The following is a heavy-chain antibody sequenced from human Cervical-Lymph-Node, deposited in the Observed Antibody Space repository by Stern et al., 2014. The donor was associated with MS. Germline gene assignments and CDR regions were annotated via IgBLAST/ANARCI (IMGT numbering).Heavy chain of an antibody. CDR2: FDREDGER. CDR3: VRAVTFYGMDV. CDR1: GNSLSELS. V-gene: IGHV1-24*01. J-gene: IGHJ6*02. D-gene: IGHD4-23*01. Sequence: QVQLVQSGAEVKKPGASVKVSCKVSGNSLSELSVYWVRQAPGEGLEWMGGFDREDGERIYAQKFQGRVTVTEDIFRNTAYMELSSLRSEDTAVYYCVRAVTFYGMDVWGQGTMVTVSS.